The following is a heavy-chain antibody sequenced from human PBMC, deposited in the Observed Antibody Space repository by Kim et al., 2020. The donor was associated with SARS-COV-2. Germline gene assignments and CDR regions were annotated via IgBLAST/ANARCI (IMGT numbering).Heavy chain of an antibody. Sequence: SETLSLTCAVYGGSFSGYYWSWIRQPPGKGLEWIGEINHSGSTNYNPSLKSRVTISVDTSKNQFSLKLNSVTAADTAVYYCARGPDSSSWYRPFDYWGQG. CDR3: ARGPDSSSWYRPFDY. CDR1: GGSFSGYY. J-gene: IGHJ4*02. D-gene: IGHD6-13*01. CDR2: INHSGST. V-gene: IGHV4-34*01.